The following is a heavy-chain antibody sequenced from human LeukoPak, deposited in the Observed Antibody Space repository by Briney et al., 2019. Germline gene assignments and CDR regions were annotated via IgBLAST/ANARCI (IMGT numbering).Heavy chain of an antibody. CDR1: GGSISSYY. V-gene: IGHV4-59*08. Sequence: SETLSLTCTVSGGSISSYYWSWIRQPPGKGLEWIGYIYYSGSTNYNPSLKSRVTISVDTSKNQFSLKLSSVTAADTAVYYCARHDVDTAVAVDPWGQGTLATVSS. CDR2: IYYSGST. D-gene: IGHD5-18*01. J-gene: IGHJ5*02. CDR3: ARHDVDTAVAVDP.